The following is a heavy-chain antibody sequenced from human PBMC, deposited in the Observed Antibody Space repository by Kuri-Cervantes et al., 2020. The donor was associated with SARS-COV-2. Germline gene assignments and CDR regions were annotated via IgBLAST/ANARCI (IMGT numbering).Heavy chain of an antibody. CDR3: AKLPVAGPPGTFDY. CDR1: GFSFNDYA. Sequence: GESLKISCAASGFSFNDYAVNWVRRAPGKGLEWVSTFCNSDDKTYYADTVKGRFTISRDNSKNTLYLQMNSLRAEDTAVYYCAKLPVAGPPGTFDYWGQGTLVTVSS. J-gene: IGHJ4*02. V-gene: IGHV3-23*01. D-gene: IGHD6-19*01. CDR2: FCNSDDKT.